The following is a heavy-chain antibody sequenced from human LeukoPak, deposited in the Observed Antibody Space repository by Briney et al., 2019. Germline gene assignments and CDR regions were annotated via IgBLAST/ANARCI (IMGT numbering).Heavy chain of an antibody. D-gene: IGHD1-14*01. Sequence: KPSETLSLTCTVSGGSISSYYWSWIRQPPGKGLEWIGYIYYSGSTNYNPSLKSRVTISVDTSKNQFPLKLSSVTAADTAVYYCARDGGSLYYYGMDVWGQGTTVTVSS. CDR1: GGSISSYY. J-gene: IGHJ6*02. V-gene: IGHV4-59*01. CDR2: IYYSGST. CDR3: ARDGGSLYYYGMDV.